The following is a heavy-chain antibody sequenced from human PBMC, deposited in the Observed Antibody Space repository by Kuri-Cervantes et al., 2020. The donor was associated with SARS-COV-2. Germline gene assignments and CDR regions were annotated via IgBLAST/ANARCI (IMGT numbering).Heavy chain of an antibody. D-gene: IGHD3-9*01. CDR2: IYYSGST. CDR3: ARHYAFDRFHK. V-gene: IGHV4-39*01. J-gene: IGHJ4*02. CDR1: GGSVSSRGFF. Sequence: ESLKISCSVSGGSVSSRGFFWGWIRQPPGKGLEWIGNIYYSGSTYYNPSLKSRVTISVDTSKNHFSLKLTSVTAADTAIYYCARHYAFDRFHKWGQGTQVTVSS.